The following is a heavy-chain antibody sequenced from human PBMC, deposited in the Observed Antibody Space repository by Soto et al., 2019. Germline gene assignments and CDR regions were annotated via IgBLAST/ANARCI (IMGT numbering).Heavy chain of an antibody. V-gene: IGHV4-34*01. CDR3: ARQGSY. J-gene: IGHJ4*02. CDR2: LQYSGTA. CDR1: GDSLTKYY. Sequence: PSETLSLTCAVYGDSLTKYYWSWIRQPPGKGLEWIGTLQYSGTAHYNPSRKSRINISADPSKNQVSLTLTSVTAADTAVDYCARQGSYWGQGALVTVSS.